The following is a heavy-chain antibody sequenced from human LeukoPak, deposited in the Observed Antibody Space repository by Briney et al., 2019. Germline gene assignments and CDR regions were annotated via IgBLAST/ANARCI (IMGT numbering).Heavy chain of an antibody. D-gene: IGHD1-26*01. J-gene: IGHJ4*02. V-gene: IGHV3-64D*06. CDR2: ISHNAGST. CDR3: VKGFGSGSSPN. CDR1: GFTFSRYD. Sequence: GGSLRLSCSASGFTFSRYDMDWVRQASGKGLECVSGISHNAGSTYYADSVKGRFTISRDNSRNTLYLQMSSLRADDTAVDYCVKGFGSGSSPNWGQGTLVTVSS.